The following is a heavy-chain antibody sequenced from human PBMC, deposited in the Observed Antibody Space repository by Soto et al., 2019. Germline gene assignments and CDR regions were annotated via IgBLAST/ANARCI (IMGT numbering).Heavy chain of an antibody. CDR1: GFSFSTSQVG. J-gene: IGHJ4*02. Sequence: QITLDESGPTLVKPTQTLTLTCTFSGFSFSTSQVGVGWIRQPPGKAQEWLGLIYWDDDKRYSPSLRSRLTITKDTSKNQVVLTMTNMDPLDTATYYCAHRPCGYMSGWDNGYFDYWGRGALVTGSS. CDR2: IYWDDDK. V-gene: IGHV2-5*02. CDR3: AHRPCGYMSGWDNGYFDY. D-gene: IGHD6-19*01.